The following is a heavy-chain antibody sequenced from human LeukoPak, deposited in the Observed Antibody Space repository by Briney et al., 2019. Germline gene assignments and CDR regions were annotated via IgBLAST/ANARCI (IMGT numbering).Heavy chain of an antibody. CDR2: IYYSGST. V-gene: IGHV4-30-4*01. CDR3: ARHRGGIAARPRRGAFDI. CDR1: GGSISSGDYY. D-gene: IGHD6-6*01. Sequence: SETLSLTCTVSGGSISSGDYYWSWIRQPPGKGLEWIGYIYYSGSTYYNPSLKSRVTISVDTSKNQFSLKLSSVTAADTAVYCCARHRGGIAARPRRGAFDIWGQGTMVTVSS. J-gene: IGHJ3*02.